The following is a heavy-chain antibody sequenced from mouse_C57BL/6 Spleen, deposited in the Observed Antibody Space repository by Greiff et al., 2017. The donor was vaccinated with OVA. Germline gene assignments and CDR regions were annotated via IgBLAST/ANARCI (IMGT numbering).Heavy chain of an antibody. CDR1: GYSFTGYY. V-gene: IGHV1-31*01. CDR3: ARWYSSGTYFDY. Sequence: EVKVVESGPELVKPGASVKISCKASGYSFTGYYMHWVKQSHGNILDWIGYIYPYNGVSSYNQKFKGKATLTVDKSSSTAYMELRSLTSEDSAVYYCARWYSSGTYFDYWGQGTTLTVSS. D-gene: IGHD3-2*02. CDR2: IYPYNGVS. J-gene: IGHJ2*01.